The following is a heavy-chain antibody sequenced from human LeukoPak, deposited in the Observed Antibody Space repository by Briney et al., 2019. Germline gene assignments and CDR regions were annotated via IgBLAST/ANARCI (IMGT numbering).Heavy chain of an antibody. CDR3: ARVFSGASHAFDI. CDR2: IYHSGST. CDR1: GYSISSGYY. D-gene: IGHD2-2*01. V-gene: IGHV4-38-2*01. J-gene: IGHJ3*02. Sequence: PSETPSLTCAVSGYSISSGYYWGWIRQPPGKGLEWIGSIYHSGSTYYNPSLKSRVTISVDTSKNQFSLKLSSATAADTAVYYCARVFSGASHAFDIWGQGTMVTVSS.